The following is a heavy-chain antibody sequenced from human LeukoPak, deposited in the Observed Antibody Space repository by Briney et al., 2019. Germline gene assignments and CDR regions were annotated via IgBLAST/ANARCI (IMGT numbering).Heavy chain of an antibody. V-gene: IGHV4-34*01. CDR3: AAEKGPSYYDFWSGYSSDPEIDP. CDR1: GGSFSGYY. Sequence: PSETLSLTCAVYGGSFSGYYWSWIRQPPGKGLEWIVEINHSGSTNYNPFLKSRGTISVDTSKNQFFLKLSSVTAADTAVYYCAAEKGPSYYDFWSGYSSDPEIDPWGQGTLVTVSS. D-gene: IGHD3-3*01. CDR2: INHSGST. J-gene: IGHJ5*02.